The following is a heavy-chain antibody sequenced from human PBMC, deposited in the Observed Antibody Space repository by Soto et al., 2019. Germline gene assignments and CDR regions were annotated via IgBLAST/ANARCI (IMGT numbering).Heavy chain of an antibody. D-gene: IGHD6-19*01. CDR2: INHSGST. J-gene: IGHJ2*01. CDR3: ARLASGWQYYYFDF. CDR1: CGSFSPYF. Sequence: SETLSLTCAVYCGSFSPYFWSWIRQPPGKGLEWIGEINHSGSTNYNPSLTRRATSSVDTSKNQVSLKLTSVTAADTAVYYCARLASGWQYYYFDFWGRGTPVTVSS. V-gene: IGHV4-34*01.